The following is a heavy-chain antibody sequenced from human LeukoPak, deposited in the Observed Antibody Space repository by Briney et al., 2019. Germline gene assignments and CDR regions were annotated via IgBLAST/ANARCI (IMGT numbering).Heavy chain of an antibody. D-gene: IGHD2-2*01. CDR2: ISNDEKSI. Sequence: PGGSLRLSCAASGFTFSIRGFHWVRQAPGKGLEWVAFISNDEKSIYYAGSVKGRFTISRDNSRSTLYLQLNSLRAEDTAVYYCARGLSRRECFDHWGQGTLVTV. V-gene: IGHV3-30*02. J-gene: IGHJ1*01. CDR1: GFTFSIRG. CDR3: ARGLSRRECFDH.